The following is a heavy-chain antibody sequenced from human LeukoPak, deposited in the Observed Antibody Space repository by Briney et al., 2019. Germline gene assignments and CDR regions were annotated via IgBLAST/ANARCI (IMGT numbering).Heavy chain of an antibody. CDR2: MNPNSGNT. CDR3: ARAVHYSSWYFLTLGYYYYMDV. Sequence: ASVKVSCTASGYTFTSYDINWVRQATGQGLEWMGWMNPNSGNTGYAQKFQGRVTMTRNTSISTAYMELSSLRSEDTAVYYCARAVHYSSWYFLTLGYYYYMDVWGKGTTVTVSS. V-gene: IGHV1-8*01. CDR1: GYTFTSYD. J-gene: IGHJ6*03. D-gene: IGHD6-13*01.